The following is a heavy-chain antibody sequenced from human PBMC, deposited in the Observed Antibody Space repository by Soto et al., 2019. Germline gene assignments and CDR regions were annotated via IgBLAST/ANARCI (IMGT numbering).Heavy chain of an antibody. D-gene: IGHD2-2*01. V-gene: IGHV1-69*08. CDR1: GGTFSSYT. J-gene: IGHJ4*02. CDR3: ARDLYCSSTSRGCFDY. Sequence: QVQLVQSGAEVKKPGSSVKVSCKASGGTFSSYTISWVRQAPGQGLEWMGRIIPILGIANYAQKFQGRVTITADKSTSTDYMELSSLRSEDTAVYYCARDLYCSSTSRGCFDYWGQGTLVTVSS. CDR2: IIPILGIA.